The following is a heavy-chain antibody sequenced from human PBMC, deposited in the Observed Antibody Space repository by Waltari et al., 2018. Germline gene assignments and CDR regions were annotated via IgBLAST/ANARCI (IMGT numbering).Heavy chain of an antibody. CDR3: VRTGTLDY. D-gene: IGHD6-13*01. CDR1: GFTFSSYA. J-gene: IGHJ4*02. V-gene: IGHV3-30-3*01. Sequence: QVQLVESGGGVVQPGRSLRLSCAASGFTFSSYAMHWVRQAPGKGLEGVAVISYDGSNKYYADSVKGRFTISRDNSKNTLYLQMNSLRSEDTAVYYCVRTGTLDYWGQGTLVTVSS. CDR2: ISYDGSNK.